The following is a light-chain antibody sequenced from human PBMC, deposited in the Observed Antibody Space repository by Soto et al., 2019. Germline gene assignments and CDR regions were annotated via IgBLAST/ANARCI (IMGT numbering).Light chain of an antibody. CDR1: PSVSSY. CDR3: QHYTSSYT. J-gene: IGKJ2*01. CDR2: GAS. V-gene: IGKV3D-15*01. Sequence: IGLTRSPGPLSLSPGAGAALSCRASPSVSSYLAWYRQHPGQAPRLLVYGASTRASDVPDRFSGSGSGTELTLTSHSLQPDDTATYHRQHYTSSYTFGQGTKVDI.